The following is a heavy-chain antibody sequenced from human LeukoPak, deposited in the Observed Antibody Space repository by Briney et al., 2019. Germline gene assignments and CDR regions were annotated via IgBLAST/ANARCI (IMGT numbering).Heavy chain of an antibody. Sequence: SETLPLTCTVSGGSISSSSYYWGWIRQPPGKGLEWIGSIYYSGSTYYNPSLKSRVTISVDTSKNQFSLKLSSVTAADTAVYYCARTYYYDSSGSMRSPSYFDYWGQGTLVTVSS. D-gene: IGHD3-22*01. CDR2: IYYSGST. J-gene: IGHJ4*02. CDR1: GGSISSSSYY. V-gene: IGHV4-39*01. CDR3: ARTYYYDSSGSMRSPSYFDY.